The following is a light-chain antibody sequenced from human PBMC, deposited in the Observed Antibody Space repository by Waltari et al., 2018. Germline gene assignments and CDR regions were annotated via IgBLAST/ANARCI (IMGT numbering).Light chain of an antibody. Sequence: EIVMTQSPVTLSVSPGERAALSCRPSQSVRTNLAWYQQRPGQTPRLLIYGTSTRATEIPARFSGSGSGTEFTLTISSLQSEDFAVYYCQQYYSTPWTFGRGTKVEIK. CDR3: QQYYSTPWT. CDR2: GTS. J-gene: IGKJ1*01. V-gene: IGKV3-15*01. CDR1: QSVRTN.